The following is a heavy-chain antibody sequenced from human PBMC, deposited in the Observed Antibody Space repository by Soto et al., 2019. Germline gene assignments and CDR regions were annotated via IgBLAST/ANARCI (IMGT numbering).Heavy chain of an antibody. CDR3: GHRPYGDYPLDY. CDR2: IYWDDDK. V-gene: IGHV2-5*02. CDR1: GFSLSTSGVG. Sequence: QITLKESGPPLVKPTQTLTLTCTFSGFSLSTSGVGVGWIRQPPGKALEWLALIYWDDDKRYSPSLKSRLTITKDTSKNQVVLTMTNMDPVDTATYYPGHRPYGDYPLDYWGQGTLVTVSS. J-gene: IGHJ4*02. D-gene: IGHD4-17*01.